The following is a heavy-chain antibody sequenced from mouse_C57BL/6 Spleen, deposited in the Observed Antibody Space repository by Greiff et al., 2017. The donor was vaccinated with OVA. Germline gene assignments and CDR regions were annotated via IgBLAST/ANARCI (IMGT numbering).Heavy chain of an antibody. CDR2: ISNLAYSI. V-gene: IGHV5-15*04. J-gene: IGHJ4*01. Sequence: EVMLVESGGGLVQPGGSLKLSCAASGFTFSDYGMAWVRQAPRKGPEWVAFISNLAYSIYYADTVTGRFTISRENAKNTLYLEMSSLRSEDTAMYYCARRGYGSSSHYAMDYWGQGTSVTVSS. D-gene: IGHD1-1*01. CDR3: ARRGYGSSSHYAMDY. CDR1: GFTFSDYG.